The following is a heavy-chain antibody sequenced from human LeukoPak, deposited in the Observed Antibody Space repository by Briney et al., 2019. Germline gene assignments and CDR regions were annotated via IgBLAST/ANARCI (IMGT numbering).Heavy chain of an antibody. CDR3: ASYEYSSSPVDY. CDR1: GGSFSGFY. J-gene: IGHJ4*02. CDR2: INHSGST. D-gene: IGHD6-6*01. V-gene: IGHV4-34*01. Sequence: SETLSLTCAVYGGSFSGFYWTWIRQPPGKGLEWIGEINHSGSTNYNSSLKSRVAISVDTSKNQLSLKLSSVTTADTAVYYCASYEYSSSPVDYWGQGTLVTVSS.